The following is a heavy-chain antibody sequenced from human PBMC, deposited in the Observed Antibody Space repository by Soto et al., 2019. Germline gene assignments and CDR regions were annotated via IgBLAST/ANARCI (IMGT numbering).Heavy chain of an antibody. J-gene: IGHJ4*02. D-gene: IGHD2-2*01. V-gene: IGHV3-23*01. Sequence: GGSLRLSCAASGFTFSTYTMSWVRQAPGKGLEWVSSISGGGDSPSYADSVQGRFTISRDNPKNTLYLQVNSLRAEDTALYYCAKARCSTANCYVPDYWGQGTLVTVSS. CDR2: ISGGGDSP. CDR3: AKARCSTANCYVPDY. CDR1: GFTFSTYT.